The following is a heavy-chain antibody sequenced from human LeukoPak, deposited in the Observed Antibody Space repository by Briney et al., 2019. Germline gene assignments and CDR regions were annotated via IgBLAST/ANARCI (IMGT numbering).Heavy chain of an antibody. D-gene: IGHD2/OR15-2a*01. Sequence: GGSLRPSCAASGFTFSSYSMNWVRQAPGKGLEWVSSISSSSSYIYYADSVKGRFTISRDNAKNSLYLQMNSLRAEDTAVYYCARDRIVQAFDIWGQGTMVTVSS. J-gene: IGHJ3*02. V-gene: IGHV3-21*01. CDR2: ISSSSSYI. CDR1: GFTFSSYS. CDR3: ARDRIVQAFDI.